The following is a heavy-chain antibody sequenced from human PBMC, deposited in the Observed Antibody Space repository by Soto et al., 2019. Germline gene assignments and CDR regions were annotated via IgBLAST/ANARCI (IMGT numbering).Heavy chain of an antibody. V-gene: IGHV3-33*01. J-gene: IGHJ6*02. CDR3: ARDFNLCMDV. CDR1: GFNFSSYA. CDR2: IWYDGSFK. Sequence: PGGSLRLSCAVSGFNFSSYAMHWARQAPGKGLEWLAVIWYDGSFKYYGDSVKGGFTISRDNSKNTLYLQMNSLRAEDTAVYYCARDFNLCMDVWGQGTTVTAP.